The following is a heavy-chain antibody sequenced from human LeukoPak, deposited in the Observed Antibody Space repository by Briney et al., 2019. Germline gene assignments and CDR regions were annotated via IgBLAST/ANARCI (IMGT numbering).Heavy chain of an antibody. CDR3: AREGVTNWFDP. CDR1: GYTFTSYY. Sequence: ASVKVSCKASGYTFTSYYMHWVRQAPGQGLEWMGIINPSGGSTSHAQKFQGRVTMTRDTSTSTVYMELSSLRSEDTAVYYCAREGVTNWFDPWGQGTLVTVSS. J-gene: IGHJ5*02. V-gene: IGHV1-46*01. CDR2: INPSGGST. D-gene: IGHD3-10*01.